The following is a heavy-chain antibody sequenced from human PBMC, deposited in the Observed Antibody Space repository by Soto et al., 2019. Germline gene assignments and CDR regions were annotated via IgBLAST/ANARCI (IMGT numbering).Heavy chain of an antibody. Sequence: QVQLVQSGAEVKKPGSSVKVSCKASGGTFSSYAISWVRQAPRQGLEWMGGIIPIFGTANYAQKFQGRVTMTADESTSTAYMELSSLRSEDTAAYYCARGPYDYVWGSYRHPFDYWGQGTLVTVSS. CDR1: GGTFSSYA. V-gene: IGHV1-69*01. CDR2: IIPIFGTA. CDR3: ARGPYDYVWGSYRHPFDY. D-gene: IGHD3-16*02. J-gene: IGHJ4*02.